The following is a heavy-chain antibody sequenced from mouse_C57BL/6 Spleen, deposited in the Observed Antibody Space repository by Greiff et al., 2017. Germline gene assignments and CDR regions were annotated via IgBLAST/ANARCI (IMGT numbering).Heavy chain of an antibody. V-gene: IGHV1-52*01. CDR1: GYTFTSYW. CDR2: IDPSDSET. CDR3: ARAYYSNWCAY. J-gene: IGHJ3*01. Sequence: QVHVKQPGAELVRPGSSVKLSCKASGYTFTSYWMHWVKQRPIQGLEWIGNIDPSDSETHYNQKFKDKATLTVDKSSSTAYMQLSSLTSEDSAVYYCARAYYSNWCAYWGQGTLVTVSA. D-gene: IGHD2-5*01.